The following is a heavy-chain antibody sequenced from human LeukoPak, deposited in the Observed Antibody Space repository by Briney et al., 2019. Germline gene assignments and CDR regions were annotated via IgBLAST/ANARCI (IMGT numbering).Heavy chain of an antibody. CDR1: GLTFSTHA. CDR2: ISGDVQTT. Sequence: GRSLRPVCEAAGLTFSTHAMNWIRQTPGKGLEWLSVISGDVQTTTYASSVKGRFTISRDNSKNTLYLEMNSLRVEDTAIYYCAKDGYYSSANHFARLHFDLWGRGTRVTVSS. D-gene: IGHD3-10*01. J-gene: IGHJ2*01. V-gene: IGHV3-23*01. CDR3: AKDGYYSSANHFARLHFDL.